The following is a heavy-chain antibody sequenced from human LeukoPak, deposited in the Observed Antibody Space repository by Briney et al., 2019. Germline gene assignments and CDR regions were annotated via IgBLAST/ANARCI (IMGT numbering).Heavy chain of an antibody. D-gene: IGHD1-1*01. CDR2: IGISSGNT. J-gene: IGHJ4*02. Sequence: PGGSLRLFCAASGFPFSEYSMNWVRQAPGKGLEWISYIGISSGNTKYADSVKGRFTISGDNAKNSLYLQMNSLRVEDTAVYYCARDHNYAFDNWGQGTLVTVSS. V-gene: IGHV3-11*06. CDR3: ARDHNYAFDN. CDR1: GFPFSEYS.